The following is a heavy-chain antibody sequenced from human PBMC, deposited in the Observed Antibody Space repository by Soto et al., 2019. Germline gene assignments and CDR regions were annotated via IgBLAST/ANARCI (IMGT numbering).Heavy chain of an antibody. J-gene: IGHJ4*02. D-gene: IGHD2-15*01. Sequence: QVQLVESGGGLVKPGGSLRLSCAASGFTFSDYYMSWIRQAPGKGLEWVSYISSSSSYTNYADSVKGRFTISRDNAKNSLYLQMNSLRAEATAVYYCLGYCSGGSCYPNDYWGQGTLVTVSS. CDR3: LGYCSGGSCYPNDY. CDR2: ISSSSSYT. V-gene: IGHV3-11*05. CDR1: GFTFSDYY.